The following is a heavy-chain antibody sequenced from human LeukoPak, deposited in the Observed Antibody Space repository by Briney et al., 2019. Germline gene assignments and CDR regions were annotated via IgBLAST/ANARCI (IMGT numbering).Heavy chain of an antibody. Sequence: PSETLSLTCAVYGGSFSGYYWSWIRQPPGKGLEWIGEINHSGSTNYNPSLKSRVTISVDTSKNQFSLKLSSVNAADTAVYYCARVPHYYDSSGYSDAFDIWGQGTMVTVSS. J-gene: IGHJ3*02. CDR2: INHSGST. CDR3: ARVPHYYDSSGYSDAFDI. D-gene: IGHD3-22*01. CDR1: GGSFSGYY. V-gene: IGHV4-34*01.